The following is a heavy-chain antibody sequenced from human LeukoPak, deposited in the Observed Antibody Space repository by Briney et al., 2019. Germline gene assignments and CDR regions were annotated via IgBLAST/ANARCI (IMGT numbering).Heavy chain of an antibody. J-gene: IGHJ2*01. V-gene: IGHV4-61*02. CDR2: IYTSGST. CDR1: GGSISSGSYY. Sequence: SETLSLTCTVSGGSISSGSYYWSWIRQPAGTGLEWIGRIYTSGSTNYNPSLKSRVTISVDTSKNQFSLKLSSVTAADTAVYYCARVSSSWYQDWYFDLWGRGTVVTVSS. CDR3: ARVSSSWYQDWYFDL. D-gene: IGHD6-13*01.